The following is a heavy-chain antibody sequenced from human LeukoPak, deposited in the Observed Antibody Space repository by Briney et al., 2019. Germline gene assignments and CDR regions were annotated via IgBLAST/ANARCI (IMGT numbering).Heavy chain of an antibody. V-gene: IGHV3-30*02. CDR2: IQSDGRNK. D-gene: IGHD3-16*02. CDR3: AKGNYDYVWGSYREIDY. CDR1: GFSFSTYG. J-gene: IGHJ4*02. Sequence: GGSLRLSCAASGFSFSTYGMHWVRQAPGKGLEWLAFIQSDGRNKYYADSVKGRFTISRDNSKNTLYLQMNSLRAEDTAVYYCAKGNYDYVWGSYREIDYWGQGTLVTVSS.